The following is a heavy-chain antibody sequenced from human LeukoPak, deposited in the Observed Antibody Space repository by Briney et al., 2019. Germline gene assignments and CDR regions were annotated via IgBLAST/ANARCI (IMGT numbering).Heavy chain of an antibody. V-gene: IGHV3-66*01. CDR3: ARDSRWGTGAFDI. D-gene: IGHD2-8*02. CDR1: GLTVSSDY. CDR2: IYSGGST. Sequence: GGSLRLSCAASGLTVSSDYMTWVREAPGKGLEWVSIIYSGGSTYYADSVKGRFTMSRDSSKNTLYLQMNSLRAEDTAVFYCARDSRWGTGAFDIWGQGTMVTVSS. J-gene: IGHJ3*02.